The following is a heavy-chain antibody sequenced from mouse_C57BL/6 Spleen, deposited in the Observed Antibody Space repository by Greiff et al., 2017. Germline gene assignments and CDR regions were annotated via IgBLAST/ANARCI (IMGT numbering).Heavy chain of an antibody. CDR3: AREEGKLAWFAY. Sequence: QVQLQQSGAELVMPGASVKLSCKASGYTFTSYWMHWVKQRPGQGLEWIGEIDPSDSYTNYNQKFKGKSTLTVDKSSSTAYMQLSSLTSEDSAVYYCAREEGKLAWFAYWGQGTLVTVSA. D-gene: IGHD2-1*01. V-gene: IGHV1-69*01. CDR1: GYTFTSYW. J-gene: IGHJ3*01. CDR2: IDPSDSYT.